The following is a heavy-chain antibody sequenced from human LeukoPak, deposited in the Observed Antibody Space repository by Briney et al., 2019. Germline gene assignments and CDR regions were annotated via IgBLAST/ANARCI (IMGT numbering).Heavy chain of an antibody. CDR3: AKTKYSSSWDANWFDP. V-gene: IGHV3-30*02. D-gene: IGHD6-13*01. CDR1: GFTFSSYG. CDR2: IRYDGSNK. Sequence: GGPLRLSCAASGFTFSSYGMHWVRQAPGKGLEWVAFIRYDGSNKYYADSVKGRFTISRDNSKNTLYLQMNSLRAEDTAVYYCAKTKYSSSWDANWFDPWGQGTLVTVSS. J-gene: IGHJ5*02.